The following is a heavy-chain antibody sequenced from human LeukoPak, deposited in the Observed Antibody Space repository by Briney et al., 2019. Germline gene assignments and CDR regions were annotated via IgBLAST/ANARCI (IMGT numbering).Heavy chain of an antibody. J-gene: IGHJ4*02. Sequence: PSQTLSLTCTVSGGSISTYYWSSIRQPAGNGLESIGRIYTSGSTNYNPSLKSRVTMSVDTSKNQFSLKLSSVTAADTAVYYCARARGSGGGYYFDYWGQGTLVTVSS. D-gene: IGHD3-10*01. CDR3: ARARGSGGGYYFDY. CDR1: GGSISTYY. CDR2: IYTSGST. V-gene: IGHV4-4*07.